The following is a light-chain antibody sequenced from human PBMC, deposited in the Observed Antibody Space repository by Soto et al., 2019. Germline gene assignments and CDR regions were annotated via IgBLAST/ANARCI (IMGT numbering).Light chain of an antibody. V-gene: IGKV3-20*01. CDR1: QSVTSNS. CDR3: QHYNSYSEA. CDR2: GTS. J-gene: IGKJ1*01. Sequence: EIVLTQSPGTLSLSSGERATLSCRASQSVTSNSLAWYQQRPGQAPRLLIYGTSSRATGIPDRFSGSGSGTDFTLIISRLEPEDFATYYCQHYNSYSEAFGQGTKVELK.